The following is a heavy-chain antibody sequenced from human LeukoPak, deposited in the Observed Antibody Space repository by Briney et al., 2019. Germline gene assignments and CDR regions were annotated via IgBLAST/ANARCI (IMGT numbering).Heavy chain of an antibody. V-gene: IGHV3-48*04. Sequence: PGGSLRLSCAASGFTFGSYSMNWVRQAPGKGLEGVSYISRSSSTIYYAHSVKGRFTISRDNAKNSLYLQMNSLRAEDTAVYYCVRVEYMVRGVTDAFDIWGQGTMVTVSS. J-gene: IGHJ3*02. CDR2: ISRSSSTI. CDR3: VRVEYMVRGVTDAFDI. CDR1: GFTFGSYS. D-gene: IGHD3-10*01.